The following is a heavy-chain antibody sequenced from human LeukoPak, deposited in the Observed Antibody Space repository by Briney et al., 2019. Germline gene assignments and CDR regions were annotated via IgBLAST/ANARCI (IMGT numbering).Heavy chain of an antibody. CDR1: GFTVSSNY. J-gene: IGHJ6*03. D-gene: IGHD6-19*01. Sequence: PGGSLRLSCAASGFTVSSNYMSWVRQAPGKGLEWVSVIYSGGSTYYADSVKGRFTISRDNSKNTLYLQMNSLRAEDTAVYYCASPRWLAGGYYYYMDAWGKGTTVTVSS. V-gene: IGHV3-66*02. CDR3: ASPRWLAGGYYYYMDA. CDR2: IYSGGST.